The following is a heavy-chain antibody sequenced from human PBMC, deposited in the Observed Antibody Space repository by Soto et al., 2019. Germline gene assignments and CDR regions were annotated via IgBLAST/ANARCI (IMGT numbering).Heavy chain of an antibody. CDR2: ISAYNGNT. CDR3: ARGRRLRGFVQLLSGVAWFDP. CDR1: GYTFTSYG. V-gene: IGHV1-18*04. Sequence: ASVQVSCKASGYTFTSYGISWVRQAPGQGLEWMGWISAYNGNTNYAQKLQGRVTMTTDTSTSTAYMELRSLRSDDTAVYYCARGRRLRGFVQLLSGVAWFDPWGQGTLVTVSS. J-gene: IGHJ5*02. D-gene: IGHD3-10*01.